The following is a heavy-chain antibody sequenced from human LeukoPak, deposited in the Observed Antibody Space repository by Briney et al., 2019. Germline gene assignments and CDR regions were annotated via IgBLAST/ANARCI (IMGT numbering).Heavy chain of an antibody. CDR1: GGSFSRYY. CDR3: ARGPTISETGYFDY. Sequence: PSETLSLTCAVYGGSFSRYYWSWIRQSPGKGLEWIAEINHRGDTNYNPSVKSRVNISVDTSKNKFSLKVTSLTAADTAVYFCARGPTISETGYFDYWGQGTLVTVSS. D-gene: IGHD1-1*01. V-gene: IGHV4-34*01. J-gene: IGHJ4*03. CDR2: INHRGDT.